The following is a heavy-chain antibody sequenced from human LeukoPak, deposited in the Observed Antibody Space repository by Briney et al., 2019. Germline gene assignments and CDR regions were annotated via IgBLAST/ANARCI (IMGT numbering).Heavy chain of an antibody. CDR3: AKGQELYDY. J-gene: IGHJ4*02. V-gene: IGHV3-23*01. CDR1: GFTFSSYW. Sequence: GGSLRLSCAASGFTFSSYWIHWVRQAPGKGLEWVSSISGSGGSTYYADSVKGRFTISRDNSRNTLYLQMNSLRAEDTAVYYCAKGQELYDYWGQGTLVTVSS. D-gene: IGHD2-8*01. CDR2: ISGSGGST.